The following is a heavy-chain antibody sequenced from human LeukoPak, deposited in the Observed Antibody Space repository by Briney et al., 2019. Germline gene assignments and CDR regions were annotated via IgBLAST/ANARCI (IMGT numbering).Heavy chain of an antibody. Sequence: GGSLRLSCAASGFTFSSYSMNWVRQAPGKGLEWVSSVSSSSSYIYYADSVKGRFTISRDNSKNTLYLQMNSLRAEDTAVYYCAREMYYYDSSGYLMIRGNAFDIWGQGTMVTVSS. V-gene: IGHV3-21*01. CDR1: GFTFSSYS. CDR2: VSSSSSYI. J-gene: IGHJ3*02. CDR3: AREMYYYDSSGYLMIRGNAFDI. D-gene: IGHD3-22*01.